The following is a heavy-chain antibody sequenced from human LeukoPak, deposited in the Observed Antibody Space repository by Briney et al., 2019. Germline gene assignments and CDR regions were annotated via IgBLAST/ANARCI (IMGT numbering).Heavy chain of an antibody. CDR3: ARSDHNSWNAFDI. CDR2: MNPNNGNL. D-gene: IGHD1-26*01. Sequence: ASVKVSCKASGYTFTSYGISWVRQAPGQGLEWMGWMNPNNGNLGYAQKFQGRVTITRNTPISTAYMELSSLTSEDTAVYYCARSDHNSWNAFDIWGQGTMVTVSS. J-gene: IGHJ3*02. V-gene: IGHV1-8*03. CDR1: GYTFTSYG.